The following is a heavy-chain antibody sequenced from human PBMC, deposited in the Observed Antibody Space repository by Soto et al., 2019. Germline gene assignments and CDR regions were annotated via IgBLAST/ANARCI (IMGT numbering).Heavy chain of an antibody. V-gene: IGHV1-69*12. Sequence: QVHLVQSGAEMKKPGSSVKVSCKVSGGDLTNSGISWVRQAPGQGLEWMGGIFPLVAMVDYSQKFQGRVTITADESTNSAYMDLGSLRSEDTAVYYCAQEDGAAFKSWGQGTLVIVSS. CDR3: AQEDGAAFKS. CDR1: GGDLTNSG. CDR2: IFPLVAMV. D-gene: IGHD1-26*01. J-gene: IGHJ5*02.